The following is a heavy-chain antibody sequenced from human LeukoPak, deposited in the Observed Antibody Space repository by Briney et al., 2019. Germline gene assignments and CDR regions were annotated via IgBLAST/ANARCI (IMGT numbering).Heavy chain of an antibody. J-gene: IGHJ4*02. Sequence: GGSLRLSCTASGFTFGDYAMSWVRQAPGKGLEWVGFIRSKAYGGATEYAASVKGRFTISRDDSKSIAYLQMNSLKTEDTAVYYCTRTVATRGVRYFDYWGQGTLVTVSS. CDR2: IRSKAYGGAT. D-gene: IGHD5-12*01. CDR3: TRTVATRGVRYFDY. CDR1: GFTFGDYA. V-gene: IGHV3-49*04.